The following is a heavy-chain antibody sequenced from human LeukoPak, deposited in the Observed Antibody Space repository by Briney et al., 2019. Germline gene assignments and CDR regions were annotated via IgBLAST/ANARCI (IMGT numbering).Heavy chain of an antibody. V-gene: IGHV3-48*01. CDR2: IGIDSGNT. CDR3: ARDYKYAFDN. CDR1: GFTFSDS. Sequence: GGSLRLSCAASGFTFSDSMNWVRQAPGKGLEWISYIGIDSGNTNYADSVKGRFTISGDKAKNSLYLQMSSLRVEDTAVYYCARDYKYAFDNWGQGTLVTVSS. D-gene: IGHD5-24*01. J-gene: IGHJ4*02.